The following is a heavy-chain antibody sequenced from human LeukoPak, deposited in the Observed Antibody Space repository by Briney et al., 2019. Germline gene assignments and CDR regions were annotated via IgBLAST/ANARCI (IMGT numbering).Heavy chain of an antibody. Sequence: GRSLRLSCAASGFTFDDYAMHWVRQAPGKGLEWVSGISWNSGSIGYADSVKGRFTISRDNAKNSLYLQMNSLRAEDTAVYYCARGVPYASWSGPHYSDYWGQGTLVTVSS. V-gene: IGHV3-9*01. CDR2: ISWNSGSI. CDR1: GFTFDDYA. D-gene: IGHD3-3*01. CDR3: ARGVPYASWSGPHYSDY. J-gene: IGHJ4*02.